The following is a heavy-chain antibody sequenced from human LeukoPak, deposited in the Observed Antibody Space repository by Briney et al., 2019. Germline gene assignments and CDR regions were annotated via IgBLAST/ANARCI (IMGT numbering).Heavy chain of an antibody. J-gene: IGHJ3*02. D-gene: IGHD1-26*01. CDR2: ISAYNGNT. V-gene: IGHV1-18*01. CDR1: GYTFANYG. Sequence: ASVKVSCKASGYTFANYGISWVRQAPGQGPEWMGWISAYNGNTNYAQNLQDRVTMTTDTSTSTAYMELRSLRSDDTAVYFCARDAATISDTFDIWGQGTMVTVSS. CDR3: ARDAATISDTFDI.